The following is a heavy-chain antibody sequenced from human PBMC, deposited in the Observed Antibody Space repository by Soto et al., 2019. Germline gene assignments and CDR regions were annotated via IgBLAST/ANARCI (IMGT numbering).Heavy chain of an antibody. CDR2: ISGSSGAT. Sequence: AGGSLRLSCAAFGFTFSSYSMHWVRQAPGKGLEWVSSISGSSGATYYADSVKGRFTISRDNSKNTLYLQMNSLRAEDTAVYYCAKSSGYSRYYFDYWGQGTLVTVPS. CDR1: GFTFSSYS. J-gene: IGHJ4*02. CDR3: AKSSGYSRYYFDY. D-gene: IGHD3-22*01. V-gene: IGHV3-23*01.